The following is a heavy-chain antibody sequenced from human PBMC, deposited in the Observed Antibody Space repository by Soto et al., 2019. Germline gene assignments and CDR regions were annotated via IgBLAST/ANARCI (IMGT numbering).Heavy chain of an antibody. CDR1: GFTFSNYA. CDR3: AKAFYEGLLWSAKSSTAFDI. Sequence: GGSLRLSCAASGFTFSNYAMSWVRQAPGKGLEWVADISGSGDTSYHADSVKGRFIISRDNSKNTLSLQMSGLRAADTAIYYCAKAFYEGLLWSAKSSTAFDIWGQGTMVTVSS. CDR2: ISGSGDTS. J-gene: IGHJ3*02. D-gene: IGHD3-10*01. V-gene: IGHV3-23*01.